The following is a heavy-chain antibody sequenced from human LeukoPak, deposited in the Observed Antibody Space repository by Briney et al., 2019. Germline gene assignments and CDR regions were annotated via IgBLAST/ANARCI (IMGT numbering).Heavy chain of an antibody. V-gene: IGHV3-21*05. J-gene: IGHJ4*02. CDR2: ISTRRDYQ. D-gene: IGHD1-26*01. Sequence: PGGSLRLSCAAAGFTFSSDWMSWVRQAAGKGLECASYISTRRDYQKHPDSVKGRFTISRENAKHSLYLQMNRLGAEDTAVYYCARVKVGTTHRFDYWGQGPLVTVSS. CDR1: GFTFSSDW. CDR3: ARVKVGTTHRFDY.